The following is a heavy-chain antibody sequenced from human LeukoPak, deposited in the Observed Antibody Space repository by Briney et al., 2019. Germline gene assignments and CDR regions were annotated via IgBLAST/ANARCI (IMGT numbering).Heavy chain of an antibody. D-gene: IGHD6-13*01. CDR1: GGSISSSSYY. J-gene: IGHJ4*02. V-gene: IGHV4-39*07. Sequence: SETLSLTCTVSGGSISSSSYYWGWFRQPPGKGLEWIGSIYYSGSTYYNPSLKSRVTISGDTSKNQFSLKLSSVTAADTAVYYCARVWKTHLYSSSWYPWWKVNWGQGTLVTVSS. CDR3: ARVWKTHLYSSSWYPWWKVN. CDR2: IYYSGST.